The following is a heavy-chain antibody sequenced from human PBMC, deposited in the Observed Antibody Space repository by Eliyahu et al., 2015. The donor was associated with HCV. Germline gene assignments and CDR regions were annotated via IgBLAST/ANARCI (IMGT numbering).Heavy chain of an antibody. Sequence: QVQLQESGPGLVKPSQTLSLTCTVSGDSXTSGGYYWSWIRQPPGKGLEWIGYIHHSGSTYYNPSLKSRIIMSIDTSKNHFSLNLNSVTAADTAMYYCAKGGAVGATPSLEFDPWGQGILVTVSS. CDR2: IHHSGST. CDR1: GDSXTSGGYY. V-gene: IGHV4-31*03. D-gene: IGHD1-26*01. J-gene: IGHJ5*02. CDR3: AKGGAVGATPSLEFDP.